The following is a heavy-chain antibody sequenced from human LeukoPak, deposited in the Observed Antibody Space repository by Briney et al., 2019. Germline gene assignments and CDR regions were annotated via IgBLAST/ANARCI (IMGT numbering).Heavy chain of an antibody. CDR3: ARINWGDKPPSDRMGYYFDY. J-gene: IGHJ4*02. Sequence: PSETLSLTCTVSGGSISSYYWSWIRQPPGKGLEWIGYIYYSGSTNYNPSLKSRVTISVDTSKNQFSLKLSSVTAADTAVYYCARINWGDKPPSDRMGYYFDYWGQGTLVTVSS. CDR1: GGSISSYY. CDR2: IYYSGST. V-gene: IGHV4-59*08. D-gene: IGHD7-27*01.